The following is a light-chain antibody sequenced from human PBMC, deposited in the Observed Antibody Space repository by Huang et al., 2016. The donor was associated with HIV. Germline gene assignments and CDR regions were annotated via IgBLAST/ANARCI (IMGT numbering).Light chain of an antibody. CDR1: QNVNSW. CDR3: QQYSGSFT. CDR2: KAS. Sequence: DIQMTQSPSTLSASVGDRVTISCRASQNVNSWLAWYQQKTGKAPRLLIYKASNLESGVPSRFSGSGSGTEFSLTITTLQPEDFATYYCQQYSGSFTFGGGTKVE. V-gene: IGKV1-5*03. J-gene: IGKJ4*01.